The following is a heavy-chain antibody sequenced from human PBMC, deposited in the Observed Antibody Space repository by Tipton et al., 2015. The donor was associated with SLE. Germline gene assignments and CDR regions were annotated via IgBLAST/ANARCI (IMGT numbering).Heavy chain of an antibody. CDR2: IDHSGVT. CDR3: TRAEFSSNWYMYWHFDL. Sequence: TLSLTCAVYGRSFIGSYWTWIRQPPGKGLEWIGDIDHSGVTHYNPSLKSRVTISRETSGNQFSLNLSSVTASDTAVYFCTRAEFSSNWYMYWHFDLWGRGTLVTVSS. CDR1: GRSFIGSY. V-gene: IGHV4-34*01. J-gene: IGHJ2*01. D-gene: IGHD6-13*01.